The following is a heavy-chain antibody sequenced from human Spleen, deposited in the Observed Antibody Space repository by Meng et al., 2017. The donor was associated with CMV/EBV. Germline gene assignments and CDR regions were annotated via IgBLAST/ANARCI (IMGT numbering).Heavy chain of an antibody. V-gene: IGHV3-21*06. J-gene: IGHJ6*02. CDR1: GFTFSSYT. CDR2: ISSSSSYI. D-gene: IGHD2-2*01. Sequence: GESLKISCAASGFTFSSYTMNWVRQAPGKGLEWVSSISSSSSYIYYADSVKGRFTISRDNAENSLYLQMNGLRAEDTAVYYCARESSSSHALDVWGQGTTVTVSS. CDR3: ARESSSSHALDV.